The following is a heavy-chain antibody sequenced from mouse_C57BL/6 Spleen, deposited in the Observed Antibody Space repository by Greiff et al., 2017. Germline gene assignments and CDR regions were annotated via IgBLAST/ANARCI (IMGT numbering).Heavy chain of an antibody. V-gene: IGHV1-50*01. D-gene: IGHD2-4*01. CDR3: AKAGYDYDEGYFDV. Sequence: QVQLQQSGAELVKPGASVKLSCKASGYTFTSYWMQWVKQRPGQGLEWIGEIDPSDSYTNYNQKFKGKATLTVDTSSSTAYMQLSSLTSEDSAVYYCAKAGYDYDEGYFDVWGTGTTLTVSS. J-gene: IGHJ1*03. CDR2: IDPSDSYT. CDR1: GYTFTSYW.